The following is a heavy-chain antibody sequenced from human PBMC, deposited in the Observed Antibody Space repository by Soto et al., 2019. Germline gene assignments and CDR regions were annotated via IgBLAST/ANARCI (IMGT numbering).Heavy chain of an antibody. V-gene: IGHV3-74*01. CDR3: TSGAAF. J-gene: IGHJ4*02. CDR2: IKRDGTSA. D-gene: IGHD6-25*01. CDR1: GFDPSDGW. Sequence: EVRPVESGGGLVQPGGSLRLSCATSGFDPSDGWLHWVRQTPGKGLLWVSRIKRDGTSASYADFVEGRFTVSRDNARNTLDLQMGSLRVEDTAVYYCTSGAAFRGQGILVTVSS.